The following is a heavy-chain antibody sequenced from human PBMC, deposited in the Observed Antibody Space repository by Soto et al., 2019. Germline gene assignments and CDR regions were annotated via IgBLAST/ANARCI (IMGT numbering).Heavy chain of an antibody. CDR3: ARGQIVAYSKGHMDV. CDR2: INSDGSST. D-gene: IGHD4-4*01. V-gene: IGHV3-74*01. Sequence: EVQLVESGGGLVQPGGSLRLSCAASGFTFSSYWMHWVRQAPGKGLVWVSRINSDGSSTSYADSVKGRFTISRDNAKNTLYLQMNSLRAVDTAVYYCARGQIVAYSKGHMDVWGKGTTVTVSS. CDR1: GFTFSSYW. J-gene: IGHJ6*03.